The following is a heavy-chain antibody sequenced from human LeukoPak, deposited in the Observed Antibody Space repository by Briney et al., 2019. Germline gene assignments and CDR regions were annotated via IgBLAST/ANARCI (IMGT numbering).Heavy chain of an antibody. CDR3: ARYNLWFGGLDWFDP. Sequence: PSETLSLTCTVSGGSISSYYWSWIRQPPGKGLEWIGYIYYSGGTNYNPSLKSRVTISVDTSKNQFSLKLSSVTAADTAVYYCARYNLWFGGLDWFDPWGQGTLVTVSS. CDR1: GGSISSYY. V-gene: IGHV4-59*01. D-gene: IGHD3-10*01. J-gene: IGHJ5*02. CDR2: IYYSGGT.